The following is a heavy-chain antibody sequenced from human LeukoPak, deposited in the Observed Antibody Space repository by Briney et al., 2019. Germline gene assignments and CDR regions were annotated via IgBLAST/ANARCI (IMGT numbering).Heavy chain of an antibody. D-gene: IGHD6-13*01. J-gene: IGHJ5*02. CDR1: GGSISSYY. CDR2: IYYSGST. CDR3: ASYSSSWYGNWFDP. Sequence: SETLSLTCTVSGGSISSYYWSWIRQPPGQGLEWIGYIYYSGSTNYNPSLKSRVTISVDTSKNQFSLKLSSVTAADTAVYYCASYSSSWYGNWFDPWGQGTLVTVSS. V-gene: IGHV4-59*08.